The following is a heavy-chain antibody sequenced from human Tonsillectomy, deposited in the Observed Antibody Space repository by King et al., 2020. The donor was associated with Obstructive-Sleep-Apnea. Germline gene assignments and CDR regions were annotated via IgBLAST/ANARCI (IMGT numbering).Heavy chain of an antibody. J-gene: IGHJ5*02. CDR1: GYSFTNYA. V-gene: IGHV1-3*04. D-gene: IGHD2-2*01. CDR2: INTDNGDT. Sequence: QLVQSGAEVKKPGASVKVSCKASGYSFTNYALHWVRQAPGHRLEWMGWINTDNGDTKYSQRFQGRVTITRDTSASTVYMDLSNLRSEDTAIYYCAREKRGTSTTMMRGDWFDPWGQGTLVTVSS. CDR3: AREKRGTSTTMMRGDWFDP.